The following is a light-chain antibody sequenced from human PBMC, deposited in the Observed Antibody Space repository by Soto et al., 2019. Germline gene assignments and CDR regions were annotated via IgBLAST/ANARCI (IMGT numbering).Light chain of an antibody. J-gene: IGLJ1*01. Sequence: QSALTQPRSVSGSPGQSVTISCTGTSSDVGRYHYVSWYQQHPGKAPKLMIYDVSERPSGVPDRFFGSRSGNTASLTISGLQAGDESEYSCCAYAGTYTLYVFGTGTKVTVL. CDR2: DVS. CDR1: SSDVGRYHY. V-gene: IGLV2-11*01. CDR3: CAYAGTYTLYV.